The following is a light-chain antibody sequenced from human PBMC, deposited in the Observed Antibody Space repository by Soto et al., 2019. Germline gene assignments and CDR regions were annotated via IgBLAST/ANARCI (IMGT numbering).Light chain of an antibody. V-gene: IGKV1-5*03. J-gene: IGKJ5*01. Sequence: DIQITHPPSTLSVSLGYIFTITFRASQTISSWLAWYQQKPGKAPKLLIYKASTLKSGVPSRFSGSGSGTEFTLTISSLQPDDFATYYCQQLNSYSITFGQGTRLEIK. CDR3: QQLNSYSIT. CDR2: KAS. CDR1: QTISSW.